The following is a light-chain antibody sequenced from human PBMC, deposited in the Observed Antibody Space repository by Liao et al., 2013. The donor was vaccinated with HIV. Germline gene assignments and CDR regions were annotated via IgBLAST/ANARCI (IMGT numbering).Light chain of an antibody. CDR2: QDS. V-gene: IGLV3-21*01. Sequence: SYELTQPPSVSVAPGKTARVTCGGFNIGSKTVHWYQQKPGQAPVLVIYQDSKRPSGIPERFSGSNSGNTATLTISGTQAMDEADYYCQAWDSSTGVFGTGTKVTVL. CDR3: QAWDSSTGV. CDR1: NIGSKT. J-gene: IGLJ1*01.